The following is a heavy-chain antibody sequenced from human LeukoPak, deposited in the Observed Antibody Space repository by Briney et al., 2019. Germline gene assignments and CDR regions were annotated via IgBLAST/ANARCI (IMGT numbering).Heavy chain of an antibody. J-gene: IGHJ4*02. CDR3: ARGPGKDTAMEDLDY. D-gene: IGHD5-18*01. CDR2: ISYDGSNK. V-gene: IGHV3-30-3*01. Sequence: QPGRSLRLSCAASGFTFSSYAMHWVRQAPGKGLEWVAVISYDGSNKYYADSVKGRFTISRDNSKNTLYLQMNSLRAEDTAVYYCARGPGKDTAMEDLDYWGQGTLVTVSS. CDR1: GFTFSSYA.